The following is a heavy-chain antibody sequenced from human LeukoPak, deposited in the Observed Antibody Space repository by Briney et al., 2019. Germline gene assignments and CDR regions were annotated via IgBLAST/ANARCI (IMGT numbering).Heavy chain of an antibody. CDR1: GGSFSGYY. V-gene: IGHV4-34*01. CDR3: ARNLYFSMTRFEP. Sequence: PSENLSLTCAVYGGSFSGYYWSWIPQPTGKGLEWIVEINHSGSTNYNPSLKSRVTISVDTSKNQFSLKLSSVTAAGQAVYYCARNLYFSMTRFEPWGQGTLVTVSS. CDR2: INHSGST. D-gene: IGHD2/OR15-2a*01. J-gene: IGHJ5*02.